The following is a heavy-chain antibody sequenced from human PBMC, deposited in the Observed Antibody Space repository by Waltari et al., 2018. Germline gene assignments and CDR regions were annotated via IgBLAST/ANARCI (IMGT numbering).Heavy chain of an antibody. CDR1: GYTFTSFY. V-gene: IGHV1-46*01. Sequence: QAQLVQSGAEVKKPGASVKVSCKASGYTFTSFYIHWVRQAPGQGLDWMGIINPNGGSTTDAERFKDGVTLTWDAPTTTAHMELSGLTSEDTAVYYCARGGALGFFDYWGQGFLVTVSS. J-gene: IGHJ4*02. D-gene: IGHD7-27*01. CDR2: INPNGGST. CDR3: ARGGALGFFDY.